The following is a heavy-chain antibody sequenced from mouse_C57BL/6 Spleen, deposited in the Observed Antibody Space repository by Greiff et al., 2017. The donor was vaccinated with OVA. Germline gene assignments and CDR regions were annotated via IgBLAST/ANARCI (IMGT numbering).Heavy chain of an antibody. D-gene: IGHD1-1*01. J-gene: IGHJ2*01. Sequence: QVQLKQSGAELVRPGASVTLSCKASGYTFTDYEMHWVKQTPVHGLEWIGAIDPETGGTAYNQKFKGKAILTADKSSSTAYMELRSLTSEDSAVYYCTRSGLLRSLYYFDYWGQGTTLTVSS. V-gene: IGHV1-15*01. CDR3: TRSGLLRSLYYFDY. CDR2: IDPETGGT. CDR1: GYTFTDYE.